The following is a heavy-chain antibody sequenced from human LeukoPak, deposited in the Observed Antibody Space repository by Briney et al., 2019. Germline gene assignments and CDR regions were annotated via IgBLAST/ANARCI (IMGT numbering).Heavy chain of an antibody. Sequence: SETLSLTCTVSGGSISSYYWSWIRQPAGKGLEWIGRMYSSGSTDYNPSLKSRVTMSVDTPKNQFSLKLSSVTAADTAVYYCARDSIDSNNANHSFDFWGQGTLVTVSS. D-gene: IGHD4-11*01. CDR2: MYSSGST. J-gene: IGHJ4*02. CDR3: ARDSIDSNNANHSFDF. CDR1: GGSISSYY. V-gene: IGHV4-4*07.